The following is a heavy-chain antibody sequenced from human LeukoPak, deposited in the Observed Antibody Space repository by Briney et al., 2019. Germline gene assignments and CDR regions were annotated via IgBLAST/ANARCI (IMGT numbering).Heavy chain of an antibody. V-gene: IGHV3-23*01. Sequence: GGSLRLSCAASGFSFRNAWMHRVRQAPGKGLEWVSSVSGSGGSTHYVDSVKGRFTISRDKTKNTLYLQMNSLRAEDTAVYYCAKSSYYDASGYYREYYFDSWGQGTLVTVSS. CDR2: VSGSGGST. CDR3: AKSSYYDASGYYREYYFDS. J-gene: IGHJ4*02. CDR1: GFSFRNAW. D-gene: IGHD3-22*01.